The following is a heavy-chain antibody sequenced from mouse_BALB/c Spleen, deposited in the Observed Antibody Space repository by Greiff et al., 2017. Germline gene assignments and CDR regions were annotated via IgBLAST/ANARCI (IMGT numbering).Heavy chain of an antibody. J-gene: IGHJ4*01. CDR1: GFSLTSYG. CDR3: ARDRYDEGGYAMDY. CDR2: IWAGGST. D-gene: IGHD2-14*01. V-gene: IGHV2-9*02. Sequence: VQLKESGPGLVAPSQSLSITCTVSGFSLTSYGVHWVRQPPGKGLEWLGVIWAGGSTNYNSALMSRLSISKDNSKSQVFLKMNSLQTDDTAMYYCARDRYDEGGYAMDYWGQGTSVTVSS.